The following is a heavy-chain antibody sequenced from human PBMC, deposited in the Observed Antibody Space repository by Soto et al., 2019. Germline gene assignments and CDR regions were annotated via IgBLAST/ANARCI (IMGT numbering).Heavy chain of an antibody. CDR2: IYHSGST. D-gene: IGHD2-15*01. CDR1: GGSISSGGYS. CDR3: ARGQVVAAQH. J-gene: IGHJ4*02. Sequence: QLQLQESGSGLVKPSQTLSLTCAVPGGSISSGGYSWSWIRQPPGKGLEWSGYIYHSGSTYYNPTLKSRVTISVDRSKNQCSLKLSSVTAADTAVYYCARGQVVAAQHWGQGTLVTVSS. V-gene: IGHV4-30-2*01.